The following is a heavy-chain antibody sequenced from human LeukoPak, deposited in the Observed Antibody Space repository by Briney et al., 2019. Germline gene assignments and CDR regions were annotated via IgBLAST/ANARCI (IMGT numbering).Heavy chain of an antibody. CDR3: ARGRFAGDY. J-gene: IGHJ4*02. CDR2: IYYSGST. CDR1: GGSISSSSYY. Sequence: PSETLSLTCTVSGGSISSSSYYWGWIRQPPGKGLEWIGHIYYSGSTNYNPSLKSRVTISVDTSKNQFSLKLSSVTAADTAVYYCARGRFAGDYWGQGTLVTVSS. V-gene: IGHV4-61*05. D-gene: IGHD2-15*01.